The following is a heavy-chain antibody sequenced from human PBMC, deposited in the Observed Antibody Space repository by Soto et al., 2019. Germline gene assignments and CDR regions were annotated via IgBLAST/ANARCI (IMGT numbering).Heavy chain of an antibody. CDR2: IIPIFGTA. J-gene: IGHJ6*04. D-gene: IGHD6-6*01. CDR3: ASVGEYSSTSYYYGMDV. CDR1: GGTFSSYA. V-gene: IGHV1-69*13. Sequence: SVKVSCKASGGTFSSYAISWVRQAPGQGLEWMGGIIPIFGTANYAQKFQGRVTITADESTSTAYMELSSLRSEDTAVYYCASVGEYSSTSYYYGMDVWGKGTTVTVSS.